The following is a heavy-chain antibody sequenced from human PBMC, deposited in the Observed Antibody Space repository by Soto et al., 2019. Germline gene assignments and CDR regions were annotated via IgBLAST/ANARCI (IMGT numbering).Heavy chain of an antibody. Sequence: GASVKVSCKASGYTFTNFGISWVRQAPGQGLEWMGGIIPIFGTADYAQKFQGRVTITADESTSTAYMELSSLRSEDTAVYYCASPPIVATIVNYYYGMDVWGQGTTVTVSS. V-gene: IGHV1-69*13. D-gene: IGHD5-12*01. J-gene: IGHJ6*02. CDR3: ASPPIVATIVNYYYGMDV. CDR2: IIPIFGTA. CDR1: GYTFTNFG.